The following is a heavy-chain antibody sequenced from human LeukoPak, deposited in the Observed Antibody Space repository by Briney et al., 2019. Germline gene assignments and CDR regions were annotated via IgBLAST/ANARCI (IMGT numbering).Heavy chain of an antibody. Sequence: GGSLRLSCAASGFTFSSYGMYWGRQAPGEGLEWGSDIWYDGSNNYYADSVKGRFTFSRDNSKNTLYLQMNSLRAEDTAVYYCARTMRPILTGYYSLDYWGQGTLVTVSS. CDR2: IWYDGSNN. CDR3: ARTMRPILTGYYSLDY. V-gene: IGHV3-33*01. D-gene: IGHD3-9*01. CDR1: GFTFSSYG. J-gene: IGHJ4*01.